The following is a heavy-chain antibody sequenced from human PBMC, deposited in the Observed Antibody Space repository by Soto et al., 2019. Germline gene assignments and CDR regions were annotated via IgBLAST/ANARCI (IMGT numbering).Heavy chain of an antibody. CDR2: IYYSGSI. V-gene: IGHV4-59*01. D-gene: IGHD4-17*01. CDR1: GGSISSYY. J-gene: IGHJ4*02. Sequence: SETLSLTCTVSGGSISSYYWSWIRQPPGKGLEWIGYIYYSGSINYNPSLKSRVTISVDTSKNQFSLKLSSVTAADTAVYYCARAYGDYVSDYWGQGTLVTVSS. CDR3: ARAYGDYVSDY.